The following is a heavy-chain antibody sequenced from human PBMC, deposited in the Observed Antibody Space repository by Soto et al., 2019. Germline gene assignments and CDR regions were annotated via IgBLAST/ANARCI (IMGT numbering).Heavy chain of an antibody. CDR1: GGSISSSSYY. V-gene: IGHV4-39*01. CDR2: IYYSGST. CDR3: ARQSGSYSIRFDP. D-gene: IGHD1-26*01. Sequence: PSETLSLTCTVSGGSISSSSYYWGWIRQPPGKGLEWIGSIYYSGSTYYNPSLKSRVTISVDTSKNQFSLKLSSVTAADTAVYYCARQSGSYSIRFDPWGQGTLVTVSS. J-gene: IGHJ5*02.